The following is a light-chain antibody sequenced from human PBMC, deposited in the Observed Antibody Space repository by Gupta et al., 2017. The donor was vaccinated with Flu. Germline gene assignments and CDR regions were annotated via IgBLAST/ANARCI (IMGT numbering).Light chain of an antibody. CDR3: LLYFDGQGV. V-gene: IGLV7-43*01. J-gene: IGLJ3*02. CDR2: STS. Sequence: QTVLTQEPSLTGSQGGTVTLTCASSTGAVTRGHYPNWLQQNPGQAPRTLIYSTSTTHSWTPARFSGSLLGGKAALTRSDVQAEAEADYYCLLYFDGQGVFGGGTKVTVL. CDR1: TGAVTRGHY.